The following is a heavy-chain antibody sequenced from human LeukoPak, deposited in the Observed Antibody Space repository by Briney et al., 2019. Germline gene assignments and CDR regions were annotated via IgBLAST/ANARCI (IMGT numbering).Heavy chain of an antibody. Sequence: SETLSLTCTVSGGSISSGSYYWSWIRQPAGTGLEWIGRIYTSGSTNYNPSLKSRVTISVDTSKNQFSLKLSSVTAADTAVYYCARENSGYAFGFDYWGQGTLVTVSS. J-gene: IGHJ4*02. CDR2: IYTSGST. CDR1: GGSISSGSYY. V-gene: IGHV4-61*02. D-gene: IGHD5-12*01. CDR3: ARENSGYAFGFDY.